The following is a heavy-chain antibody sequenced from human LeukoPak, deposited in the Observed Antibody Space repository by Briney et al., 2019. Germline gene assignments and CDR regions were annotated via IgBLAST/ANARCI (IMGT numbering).Heavy chain of an antibody. Sequence: PSETLSLTCTVSGGSISSGGYYWSWIRQPPGKGLEWIGYIYHSGSTYYNPSLKSRVTISVDRSKNQFSLKLSSVTAADTAVYYCAREVLRYFDGIDYWGQGTLVTVSS. V-gene: IGHV4-30-2*01. D-gene: IGHD3-9*01. CDR1: GGSISSGGYY. CDR3: AREVLRYFDGIDY. J-gene: IGHJ4*02. CDR2: IYHSGST.